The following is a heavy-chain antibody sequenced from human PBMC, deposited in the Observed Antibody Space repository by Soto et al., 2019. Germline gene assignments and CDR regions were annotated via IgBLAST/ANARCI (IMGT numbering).Heavy chain of an antibody. CDR1: GFTFSSYG. D-gene: IGHD6-19*01. J-gene: IGHJ3*02. Sequence: QVQLVESGGGVVQRGGYLRLSCAASGFTFSSYGMHWVRQAPGKGLEWVAVIWYDGSNKYYADSVKGRYTISRDDSKNTVYLQMNSLGAEDTAVYYCTRDPLIAVAAYDAFDIWGQGTSVTVSS. CDR2: IWYDGSNK. CDR3: TRDPLIAVAAYDAFDI. V-gene: IGHV3-33*01.